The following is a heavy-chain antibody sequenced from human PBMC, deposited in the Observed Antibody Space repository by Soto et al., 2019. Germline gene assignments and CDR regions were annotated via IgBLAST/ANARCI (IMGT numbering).Heavy chain of an antibody. CDR3: ARHRFSSGSDYFDY. Sequence: ASVKVSCKASGYTFNDYYLHWVRQAPGQGLEWMGSIKPNSGDADYSQTFQGRVTMTRDTSIRTAYMEVAGLRSDDTAVYYCARHRFSSGSDYFDYWGQGTPVTVSS. CDR2: IKPNSGDA. V-gene: IGHV1-2*02. D-gene: IGHD3-22*01. CDR1: GYTFNDYY. J-gene: IGHJ4*02.